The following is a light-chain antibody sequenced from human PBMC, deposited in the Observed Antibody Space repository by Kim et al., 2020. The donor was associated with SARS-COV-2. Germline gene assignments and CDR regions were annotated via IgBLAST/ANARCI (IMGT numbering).Light chain of an antibody. CDR3: QSYDSSSNWV. CDR2: EDN. V-gene: IGLV6-57*03. CDR1: SGSIASNY. J-gene: IGLJ3*02. Sequence: KTVTSSGTRSSGSIASNYVQWYQQRPGSAPTTVIYEDNQRPSGVPDRFSGSIDSSSNSASLTISGLKTEDEADYYCQSYDSSSNWVFGGGTQLTVL.